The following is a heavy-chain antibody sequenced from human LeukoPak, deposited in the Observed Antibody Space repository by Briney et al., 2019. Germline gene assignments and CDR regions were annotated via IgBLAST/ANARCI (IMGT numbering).Heavy chain of an antibody. CDR2: ISSSGTTI. D-gene: IGHD3-16*02. CDR3: ARERYDYVWGSYRYFFDH. J-gene: IGHJ4*02. CDR1: GFTFSDYY. Sequence: GGSLRLSCAASGFTFSDYYMSWIRQAPGKGLEWVSYISSSGTTIKYADSVKGRFTISRDNAKNSLYLQVNSLRAEDTAVYYCARERYDYVWGSYRYFFDHWGQGTLVTVSS. V-gene: IGHV3-11*01.